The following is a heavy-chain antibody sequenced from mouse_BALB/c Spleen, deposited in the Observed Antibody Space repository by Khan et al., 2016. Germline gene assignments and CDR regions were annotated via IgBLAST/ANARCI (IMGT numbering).Heavy chain of an antibody. D-gene: IGHD2-10*01. CDR2: ITYDGSN. J-gene: IGHJ4*01. CDR1: GYSITSDYY. V-gene: IGHV3-6*02. CDR3: ARAYYGNYRYYYAMDY. Sequence: EVELVESGPGLVKPSQSLSLTCSVTGYSITSDYYWNWIRQFPGNKLEWMGYITYDGSNKYNPSLKNRISITRDTSKNQFFLKLNSVTTEDTATYYGARAYYGNYRYYYAMDYWGQGASVTVSS.